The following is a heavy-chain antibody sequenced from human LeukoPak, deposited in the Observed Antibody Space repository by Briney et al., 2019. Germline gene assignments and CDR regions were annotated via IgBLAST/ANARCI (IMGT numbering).Heavy chain of an antibody. CDR1: GGSISSYY. V-gene: IGHV4-4*07. J-gene: IGHJ2*01. CDR3: ARDKWDCTPWYFDL. Sequence: SETLSLTCTVSGGSISSYYWSWIRQPAGKGLEWIGRIYTSGSTNYNPSLKSRVTMSVDTSKNQFSLKLSSVTAADTAVYYCARDKWDCTPWYFDLWGRGTLVTVSS. CDR2: IYTSGST. D-gene: IGHD2-8*01.